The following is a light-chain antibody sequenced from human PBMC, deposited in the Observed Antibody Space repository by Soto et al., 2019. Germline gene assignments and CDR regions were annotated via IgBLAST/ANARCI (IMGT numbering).Light chain of an antibody. V-gene: IGKV3-11*01. CDR2: DTS. CDR3: VQRSTWPWT. J-gene: IGKJ1*01. Sequence: DIVLTQSPDTLSLSPGERATLSCRASQSVSSYLAWYQQKPGQALRLLIYDTSKRATGIPARFSGSGSGTDFTLTISSLEPEDFAVYYCVQRSTWPWTVGQGSKVEIK. CDR1: QSVSSY.